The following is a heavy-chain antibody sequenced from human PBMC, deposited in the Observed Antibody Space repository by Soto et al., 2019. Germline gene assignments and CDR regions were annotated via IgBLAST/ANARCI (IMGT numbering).Heavy chain of an antibody. CDR3: ARVDIAVASPGFDP. CDR2: MNPNSGNT. V-gene: IGHV1-8*01. CDR1: GYTFTSYD. D-gene: IGHD6-19*01. Sequence: ASVKVSCKASGYTFTSYDINWVRQATGQGLEWMGWMNPNSGNTGYAKKFQGRVTMTRNTSISTAYMELSSLRTEDTAVYYGARVDIAVASPGFDPWGQGTLVTVSS. J-gene: IGHJ5*02.